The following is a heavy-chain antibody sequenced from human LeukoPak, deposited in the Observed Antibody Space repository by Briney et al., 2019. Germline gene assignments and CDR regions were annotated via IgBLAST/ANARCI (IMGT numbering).Heavy chain of an antibody. CDR1: GYMFVSYN. CDR2: VNPNSGNT. Sequence: ASVKVSCKASGYMFVSYNLNWVRQAPGQGLEWMGWVNPNSGNTGYAKKFQDTVTFTRDTSISTAYMEMTSLRSEDTAVYYCARDVGYYSDSWGQGTLVTVPS. V-gene: IGHV1-8*01. CDR3: ARDVGYYSDS. J-gene: IGHJ4*02.